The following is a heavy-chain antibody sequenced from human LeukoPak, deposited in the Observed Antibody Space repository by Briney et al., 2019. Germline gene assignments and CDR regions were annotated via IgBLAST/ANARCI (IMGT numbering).Heavy chain of an antibody. CDR1: GFILSDYG. D-gene: IGHD1-1*01. Sequence: GSLRLSCAVSGFILSDYGFHWVRQAPGKGLEWVAVTRFDGSIKQYADSVKGRFTISRDDSKSTLYLQMNSLKSEDTAVYYCARWGGTRQYYFDYWGRGTLVTVSS. V-gene: IGHV3-33*01. CDR3: ARWGGTRQYYFDY. CDR2: TRFDGSIK. J-gene: IGHJ4*02.